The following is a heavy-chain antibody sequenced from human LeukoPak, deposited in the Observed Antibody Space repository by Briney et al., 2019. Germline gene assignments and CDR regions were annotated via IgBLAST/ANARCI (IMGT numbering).Heavy chain of an antibody. CDR1: GFTFSSYS. CDR3: ASHYDSSGYYGYWFDP. CDR2: ISGSGSYT. D-gene: IGHD3-22*01. Sequence: GGSLRLSCAASGFTFSSYSMNWVRQAPGKGLEWVSGISGSGSYTYYADSVKGRFTISRDNSKNTLYLQMNSLRAEDTAVYYCASHYDSSGYYGYWFDPWGQGTLVTVSS. J-gene: IGHJ5*02. V-gene: IGHV3-23*01.